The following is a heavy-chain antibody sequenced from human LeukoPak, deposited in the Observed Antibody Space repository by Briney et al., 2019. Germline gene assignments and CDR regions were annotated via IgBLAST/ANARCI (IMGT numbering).Heavy chain of an antibody. CDR3: ARDLQHSSFTWSLSGST. J-gene: IGHJ5*02. D-gene: IGHD3-9*01. CDR1: GITFSAYW. V-gene: IGHV3-7*04. CDR2: IKQDGSEK. Sequence: PGGSLRLSCATSGITFSAYWMTWVRQAPGKGLEWVANIKQDGSEKNYVDSVKGRFTISRDNAKNSVYLQMNSLRVDDTAVYYCARDLQHSSFTWSLSGSTWGQGTWVTVSS.